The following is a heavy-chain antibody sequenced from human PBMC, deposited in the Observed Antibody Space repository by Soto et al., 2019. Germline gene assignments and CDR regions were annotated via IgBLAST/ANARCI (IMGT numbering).Heavy chain of an antibody. J-gene: IGHJ4*02. D-gene: IGHD2-21*02. CDR3: AKDDVSGDGLWLVSD. CDR2: ISYDGSNK. CDR1: GFTFSSYA. Sequence: PGGSLRLSCAASGFTFSSYAMHWVRQAPGKGLEWVAVISYDGSNKYYADSVKGRFTISRDNSKNTLYLQMNSLRAEDTAIYYCAKDDVSGDGLWLVSDWGQGTPVTVSS. V-gene: IGHV3-30*04.